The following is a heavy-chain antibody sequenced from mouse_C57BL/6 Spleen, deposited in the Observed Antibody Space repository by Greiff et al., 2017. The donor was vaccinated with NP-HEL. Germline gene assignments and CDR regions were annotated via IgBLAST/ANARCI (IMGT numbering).Heavy chain of an antibody. V-gene: IGHV5-4*01. D-gene: IGHD1-1*01. CDR3: ARDPFYYYDGSSYGGFAY. CDR2: ISAGGSYT. J-gene: IGHJ3*01. CDR1: GFTFSSYA. Sequence: EVHLVESGGGLVKPGGSLKLSCAASGFTFSSYAMSWVRQTPEKRLAWVATISAGGSYTYYPDNVKGRFTISRDNAKNNQYLQMSHLKSEDTAMYYCARDPFYYYDGSSYGGFAYWGQGTLVTVSA.